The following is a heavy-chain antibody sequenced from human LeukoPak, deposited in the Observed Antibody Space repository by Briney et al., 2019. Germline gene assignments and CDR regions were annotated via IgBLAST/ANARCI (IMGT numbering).Heavy chain of an antibody. D-gene: IGHD3-9*01. Sequence: ASVKVSCKTSGYTFISYGFSWVRQAPGQGPEWMGWISAYDGNTNSAQKFQGRVTITRDTSASTAYMELSSLRSEDTAVYYCAREPLKNYDRAAYAFDIWGQGTMVTVSS. CDR3: AREPLKNYDRAAYAFDI. J-gene: IGHJ3*02. V-gene: IGHV1-18*01. CDR1: GYTFISYG. CDR2: ISAYDGNT.